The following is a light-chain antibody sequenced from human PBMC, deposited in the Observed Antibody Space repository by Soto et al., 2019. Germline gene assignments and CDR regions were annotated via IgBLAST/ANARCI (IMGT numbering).Light chain of an antibody. CDR2: GAS. J-gene: IGKJ2*01. CDR1: QSVGSN. V-gene: IGKV3-15*01. Sequence: EIVMTQSPATLSVSPGERASLSCRASQSVGSNLAWYQQTAGQAPRLLLYGASTRATGIPARFSGSGSGTEFTLTISRLQSEDFAVYSCQQYTNWPYTFGQGTKLEIK. CDR3: QQYTNWPYT.